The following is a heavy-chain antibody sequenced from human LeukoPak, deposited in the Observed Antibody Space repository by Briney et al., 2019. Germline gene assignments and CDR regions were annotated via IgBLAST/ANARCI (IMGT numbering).Heavy chain of an antibody. Sequence: PGGSLRLSCAASGFTFSSYGMHWVRQAPGKGLVWVSRINSDGTGTSYADSVKGRFTISRDNAKNTLYLQMNSLRVDDTALYYCARVDAPGYSSNWYLFDYWGQGTLVTVSS. D-gene: IGHD6-13*01. CDR2: INSDGTGT. CDR1: GFTFSSYG. J-gene: IGHJ4*02. CDR3: ARVDAPGYSSNWYLFDY. V-gene: IGHV3-74*01.